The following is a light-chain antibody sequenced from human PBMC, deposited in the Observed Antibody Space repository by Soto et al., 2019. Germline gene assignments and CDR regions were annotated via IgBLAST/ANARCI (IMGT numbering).Light chain of an antibody. CDR3: QQYFSTPIT. CDR2: WAS. Sequence: DIVMTQSPDSLTVSLGERATINCKSRQTVLYSSNNKNYLAWYQQNPGQPPKLLIYWASTRESGVPDRFSGSGSGTDFTLTVSSLQAEDVAVYYCQQYFSTPITFGQGTRLRL. V-gene: IGKV4-1*01. CDR1: QTVLYSSNNKNY. J-gene: IGKJ5*01.